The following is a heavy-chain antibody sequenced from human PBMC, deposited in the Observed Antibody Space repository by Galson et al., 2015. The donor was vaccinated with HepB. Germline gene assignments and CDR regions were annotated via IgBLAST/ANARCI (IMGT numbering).Heavy chain of an antibody. J-gene: IGHJ1*01. Sequence: SVKVSCKASGYTFTSYGISWVRQAPGQGLEWVGWINPYNGGINYAQKFQARATMTTDTSTSTAYMELRSLTSDDTAVYFCARGPWFGELTGIVVFQHWGQGTLVTVSS. CDR2: INPYNGGI. D-gene: IGHD3-10*01. CDR3: ARGPWFGELTGIVVFQH. CDR1: GYTFTSYG. V-gene: IGHV1-18*04.